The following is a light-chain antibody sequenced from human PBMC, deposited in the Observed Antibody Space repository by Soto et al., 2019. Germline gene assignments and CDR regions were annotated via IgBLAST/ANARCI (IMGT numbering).Light chain of an antibody. CDR3: QQYQNWPPT. Sequence: EIVMTQSQGALSVAPGERSTLSCRASQSVSSNLAWYQQKPGQAPRLFIYGASTRATGIPARFSGSGSGTEFTLTISSLQSEDFAVYYCQQYQNWPPTCGQGTTGAIK. V-gene: IGKV3-15*01. J-gene: IGKJ1*01. CDR2: GAS. CDR1: QSVSSN.